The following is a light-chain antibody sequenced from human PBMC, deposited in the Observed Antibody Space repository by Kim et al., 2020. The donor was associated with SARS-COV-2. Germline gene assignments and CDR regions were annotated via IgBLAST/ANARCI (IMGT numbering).Light chain of an antibody. CDR2: DVI. Sequence: QSVTISCTGTSSDVGVYNYVSWYQQHPGKAPKHMIYDVIKRPSGVPDRFSGSKSGNTASLTISGLQAEDEADYYCCSYAGSYTYVIFGGGTQLTVL. CDR1: SSDVGVYNY. CDR3: CSYAGSYTYVI. J-gene: IGLJ2*01. V-gene: IGLV2-11*01.